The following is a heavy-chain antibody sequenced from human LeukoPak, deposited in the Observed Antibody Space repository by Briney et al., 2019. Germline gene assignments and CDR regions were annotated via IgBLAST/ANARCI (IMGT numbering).Heavy chain of an antibody. CDR1: GGSISSYH. J-gene: IGHJ4*02. V-gene: IGHV4-59*01. CDR2: IYYSGST. D-gene: IGHD6-13*01. Sequence: SETLSLTCTVSGGSISSYHWSWIRQPPGKGLEWIGYIYYSGSTNYNPSLKSRVTISVDTSKNQFSLKLSSVTAADTAVYYCATSGYSSSWSSFDYWGQGTLVTVSS. CDR3: ATSGYSSSWSSFDY.